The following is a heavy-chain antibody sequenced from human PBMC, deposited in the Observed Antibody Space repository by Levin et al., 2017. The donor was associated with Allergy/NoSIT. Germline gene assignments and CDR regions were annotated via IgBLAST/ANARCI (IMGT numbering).Heavy chain of an antibody. CDR2: IYYSGST. Sequence: KTSETLSLTCTVSGGSISSRSSYWVWIRQPPGRGLEWIGSIYYSGSTYYTPSLKSRVTISLDTSKNQFSLRLSSVTAADTAVFYCAANVRKYCSGDSCSSYYYYAMDVWGQGTTVTVSS. J-gene: IGHJ6*02. CDR1: GGSISSRSSY. D-gene: IGHD2-15*01. V-gene: IGHV4-39*01. CDR3: AANVRKYCSGDSCSSYYYYAMDV.